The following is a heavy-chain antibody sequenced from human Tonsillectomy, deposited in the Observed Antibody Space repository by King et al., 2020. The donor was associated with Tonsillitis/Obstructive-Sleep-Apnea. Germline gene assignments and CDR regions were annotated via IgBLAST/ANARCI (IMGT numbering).Heavy chain of an antibody. CDR3: ARVGGCTGCVCYTGRVFDP. J-gene: IGHJ5*02. D-gene: IGHD2-8*02. CDR2: ISSSSSYT. Sequence: VQLVESGGGLVKPGGSLRLSCAASGFTFSDYYMSWIRQAPGKGLEWVSYISSSSSYTNYADSVKGRFTISRDNAKNSLYLQMNSLRAEDTAVYYCARVGGCTGCVCYTGRVFDPWGQGTLVTVSS. CDR1: GFTFSDYY. V-gene: IGHV3-11*05.